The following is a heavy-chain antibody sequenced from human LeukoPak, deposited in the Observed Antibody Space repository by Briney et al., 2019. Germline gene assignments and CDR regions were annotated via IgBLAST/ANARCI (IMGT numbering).Heavy chain of an antibody. J-gene: IGHJ4*02. CDR2: INPSGGST. D-gene: IGHD3-22*01. CDR1: GYTFTSCY. Sequence: ASVKVSCKASGYTFTSCYMHWVRQAPGQGLERMGIINPSGGSTSYAQKFQGRVTMTRDMSTSTVYMELSSLRSEDTAVYYCARGIYYYDSSGYYFDYWGQGTLVTVSS. CDR3: ARGIYYYDSSGYYFDY. V-gene: IGHV1-46*01.